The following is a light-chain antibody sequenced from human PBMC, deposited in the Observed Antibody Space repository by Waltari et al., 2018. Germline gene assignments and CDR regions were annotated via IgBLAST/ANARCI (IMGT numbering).Light chain of an antibody. V-gene: IGKV3-11*01. CDR1: QSVSGF. CDR3: QQRSSWPLT. CDR2: DAS. J-gene: IGKJ4*01. Sequence: ELVLTQSTATLSLSPGERATLSCRASQSVSGFLAWYQQKPGQAPSLLIYDASNRATGIPARFSCSGSGTDFTLTISSLEPEDFAVDYCQQRSSWPLTCGGGIKLGIK.